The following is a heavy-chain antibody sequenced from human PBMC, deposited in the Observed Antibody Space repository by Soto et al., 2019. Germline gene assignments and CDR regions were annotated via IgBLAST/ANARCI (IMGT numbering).Heavy chain of an antibody. J-gene: IGHJ5*02. V-gene: IGHV6-1*01. Sequence: SQTSLTCAISGDSVSSNSAAWNWIRQSPSRGLEWLGRTYYRSKWYNDYAVSVKSRITINPDTSKNQFSLQLNSVTPEDTAVYYCARDSGYDSEDWFDPWGQGTLVTVSS. CDR1: GDSVSSNSAA. CDR2: TYYRSKWYN. D-gene: IGHD5-12*01. CDR3: ARDSGYDSEDWFDP.